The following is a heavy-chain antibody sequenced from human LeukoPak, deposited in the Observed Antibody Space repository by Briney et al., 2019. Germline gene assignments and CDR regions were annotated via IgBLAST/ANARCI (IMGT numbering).Heavy chain of an antibody. CDR2: ISSSSRYI. Sequence: GGSLRLSCAASGFTFSSYSMNWVRQAPGKGLEWVSSISSSSRYISYADSVKGRLTISRDNAKNSLHLKMNSLRAEDTAVYYCARTHPLSVAPSGGYFFDYWGQGTLVTVSS. V-gene: IGHV3-21*01. CDR3: ARTHPLSVAPSGGYFFDY. J-gene: IGHJ4*02. CDR1: GFTFSSYS. D-gene: IGHD5/OR15-5a*01.